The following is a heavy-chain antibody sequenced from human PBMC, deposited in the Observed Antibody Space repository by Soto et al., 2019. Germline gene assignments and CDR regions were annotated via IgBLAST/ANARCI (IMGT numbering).Heavy chain of an antibody. V-gene: IGHV1-69*06. CDR3: ARGYNWNEMIDY. CDR2: IIPIFGTA. D-gene: IGHD1-20*01. CDR1: GGTFSSYA. J-gene: IGHJ4*02. Sequence: SVKVSCKASGGTFSSYAISWVRQAPGQGLEWMGGIIPIFGTANYAQKFQGRVTITADKSTSTAYMELSSLRSEDTAVYYCARGYNWNEMIDYWGQGTLATVSS.